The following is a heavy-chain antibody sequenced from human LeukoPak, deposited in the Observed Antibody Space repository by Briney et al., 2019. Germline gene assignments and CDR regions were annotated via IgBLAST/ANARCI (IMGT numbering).Heavy chain of an antibody. CDR1: GFSLNTRGVG. Sequence: ASGPTLVNPTQTLTLTCTFSGFSLNTRGVGVGWIRQPPGRALEWLALIYWDDDSRYSPSLKSRLTITKDTSKNQVVLTMTNMDPVDTATYFCAHRKNYYDSSVFDNWGQGTLVTVSS. CDR3: AHRKNYYDSSVFDN. CDR2: IYWDDDS. D-gene: IGHD3-22*01. J-gene: IGHJ4*02. V-gene: IGHV2-5*02.